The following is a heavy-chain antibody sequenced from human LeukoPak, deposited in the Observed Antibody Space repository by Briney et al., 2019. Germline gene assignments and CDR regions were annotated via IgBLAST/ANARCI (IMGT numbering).Heavy chain of an antibody. V-gene: IGHV4-34*01. CDR2: INHSGST. CDR3: ARLQLRVAARHRPAPTWVIGY. D-gene: IGHD6-13*01. Sequence: SETLSLTCAVYGGSFSGYYWSWIRQPPGKGLEWIGEINHSGSTNYNPSLKSRVTISVDTSKNQFSLKPSSVTAADTAVYYCARLQLRVAARHRPAPTWVIGYWGQGTLVTVSS. J-gene: IGHJ4*02. CDR1: GGSFSGYY.